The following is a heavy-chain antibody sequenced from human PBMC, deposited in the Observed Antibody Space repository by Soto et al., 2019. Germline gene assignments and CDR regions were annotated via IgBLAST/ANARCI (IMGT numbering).Heavy chain of an antibody. D-gene: IGHD3-9*01. V-gene: IGHV1-69*02. CDR2: IIPILGIA. J-gene: IGHJ5*02. CDR1: GGTFSSYT. Sequence: ASVKVSCKASGGTFSSYTIIWVRQAPGQGLEWMGRIIPILGIANYAQKFQGRVTITADKSTSTAYMELSSLRSEDTAVYYCARSDYDILTGYYHNWFDPWGQGTLVTVSS. CDR3: ARSDYDILTGYYHNWFDP.